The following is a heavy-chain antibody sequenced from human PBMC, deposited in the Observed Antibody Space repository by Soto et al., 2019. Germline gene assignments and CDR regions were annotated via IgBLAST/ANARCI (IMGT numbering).Heavy chain of an antibody. CDR3: AREGLYYGSGSNPDGAFDI. CDR1: GFTFSDYY. V-gene: IGHV3-11*06. D-gene: IGHD3-10*01. J-gene: IGHJ3*02. Sequence: KPGGSLRLSCAASGFTFSDYYMSWIRQAPGKGLEWVSYISSSSSYTNYADSVKGRFTISRDNAKNSLYLQMNSLRAEDTAVYYCAREGLYYGSGSNPDGAFDIWGQGTMVTVSS. CDR2: ISSSSSYT.